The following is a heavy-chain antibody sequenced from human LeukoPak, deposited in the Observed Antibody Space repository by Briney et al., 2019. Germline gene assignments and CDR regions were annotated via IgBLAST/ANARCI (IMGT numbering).Heavy chain of an antibody. Sequence: GGSLRLSCVASGFTFGSYEMNWVRQAPGKGLEWVSYVDMNDRTKFYADSVKGRFTISRDYAKNSLYLQMNSLRVEDTAVYYCARVVARLFYFDSWGQGTLVTVSS. CDR1: GFTFGSYE. V-gene: IGHV3-48*03. J-gene: IGHJ4*02. D-gene: IGHD5-12*01. CDR3: ARVVARLFYFDS. CDR2: VDMNDRTK.